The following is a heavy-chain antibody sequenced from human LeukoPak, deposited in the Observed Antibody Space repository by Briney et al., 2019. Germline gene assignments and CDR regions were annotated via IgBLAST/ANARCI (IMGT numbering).Heavy chain of an antibody. D-gene: IGHD6-25*01. CDR2: ISGSGDIT. CDR3: ARRSKSSAIWYYFDY. V-gene: IGHV3-23*01. CDR1: GFSFSSYG. J-gene: IGHJ4*02. Sequence: PGGSLRLSCAASGFSFSSYGINWVRQAPGKGLEWVSSISGSGDITYYADSVKGRFTISRDNSRNTLYLQMNSLRAEDTAVYYCARRSKSSAIWYYFDYWGQGTLVTVSS.